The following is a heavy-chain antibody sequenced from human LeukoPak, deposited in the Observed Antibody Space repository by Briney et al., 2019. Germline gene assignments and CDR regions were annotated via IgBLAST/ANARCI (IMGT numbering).Heavy chain of an antibody. CDR3: AKDEPDYYDSSGYRHYYNGMDV. CDR1: GFTFRSYA. V-gene: IGHV3-23*01. Sequence: GGSLRLSCAASGFTFRSYAMSWVRQAPGGGVEWVSDISGRGGRTYYADSVRGRFTISRDNSKNTLYLQMNSLRAEDTAVYYCAKDEPDYYDSSGYRHYYNGMDVWGQGTTVTVSS. J-gene: IGHJ6*02. CDR2: ISGRGGRT. D-gene: IGHD3-22*01.